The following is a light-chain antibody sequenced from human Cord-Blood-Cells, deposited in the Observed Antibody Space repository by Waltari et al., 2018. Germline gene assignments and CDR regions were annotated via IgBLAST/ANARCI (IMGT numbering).Light chain of an antibody. J-gene: IGLJ2*01. CDR3: SAYGGSNNFVV. CDR2: EVS. V-gene: IGLV2-8*01. Sequence: QSALTQPPSASGSPGQSVTISCTGTSSDVGGYNYVPWYQQPPGKAPNSMIDEVSKRRYGLPYLFVGLKAGKTASLNVSALEAEDEADYYCSAYGGSNNFVVFGGGIKLIVL. CDR1: SSDVGGYNY.